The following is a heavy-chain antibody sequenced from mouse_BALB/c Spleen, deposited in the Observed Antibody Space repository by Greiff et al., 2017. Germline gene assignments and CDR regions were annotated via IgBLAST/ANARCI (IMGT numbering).Heavy chain of an antibody. V-gene: IGHV5-17*02. D-gene: IGHD1-1*02. CDR3: DRGRDGSYAGFAD. CDR1: GFTFSSVC. Sequence: EVQLVESGAGLVQPGGSRKLSCAASGFTFSSVCMHWVRQAPEEGLEWFACISSGSSTIYYAHTVKVRFTISRDNPKNTLFLQLNSLRAEDTAMYYCDRGRDGSYAGFADWGQGTLVTVSA. J-gene: IGHJ3*01. CDR2: ISSGSSTI.